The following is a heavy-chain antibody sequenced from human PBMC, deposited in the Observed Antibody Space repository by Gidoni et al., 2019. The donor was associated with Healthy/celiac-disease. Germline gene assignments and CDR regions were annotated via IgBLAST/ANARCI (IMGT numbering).Heavy chain of an antibody. V-gene: IGHV3-21*01. CDR3: ARGLKILSCYMDV. J-gene: IGHJ6*03. CDR1: GFTFSSYS. CDR2: ISSSSSYI. Sequence: EVQLVESGGGLVKPGGSLRLSCSASGFTFSSYSMNWVRQAPGKGLEWVSSISSSSSYIYYADSVKGRFTISRDNAKNSLYLQMNSLRAEDTAVYYCARGLKILSCYMDVWGKGTTVTVSS.